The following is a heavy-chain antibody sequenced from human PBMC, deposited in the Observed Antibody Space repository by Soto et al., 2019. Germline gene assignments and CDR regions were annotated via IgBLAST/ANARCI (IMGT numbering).Heavy chain of an antibody. J-gene: IGHJ5*02. Sequence: GGSLRLSCAASGFTFSDYYMSWIRQAPGKGLEWVSYISSSSSYTSYADSVKGRFTISRDNAKNSLYLQMNSLRAEDTAVYYCAREEDYYDSSGYYPRGPNWFDPWGQGTLVTVSS. V-gene: IGHV3-11*06. CDR2: ISSSSSYT. CDR3: AREEDYYDSSGYYPRGPNWFDP. D-gene: IGHD3-22*01. CDR1: GFTFSDYY.